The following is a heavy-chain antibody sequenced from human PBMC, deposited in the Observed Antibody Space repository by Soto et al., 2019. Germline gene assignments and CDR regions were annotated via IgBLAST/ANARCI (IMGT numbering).Heavy chain of an antibody. Sequence: ASVKVSCKASGYTFTSYDINWVRQATGQGLEWMGWMNPNSGNTGYAQKLQGRVTMTRDTSISTAYMELSSLRSEDTAVYYCAAKSNGVYYYGMDVWGQGTTVTVSS. V-gene: IGHV1-8*01. CDR2: MNPNSGNT. D-gene: IGHD4-4*01. CDR3: AAKSNGVYYYGMDV. J-gene: IGHJ6*02. CDR1: GYTFTSYD.